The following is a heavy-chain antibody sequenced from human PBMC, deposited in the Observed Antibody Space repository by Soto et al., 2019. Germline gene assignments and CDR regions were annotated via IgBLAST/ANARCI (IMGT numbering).Heavy chain of an antibody. D-gene: IGHD3-10*01. CDR2: IKSKTDAGTT. Sequence: EVQLVESGGGLAEPGGSLRLSCAASGFSFTKAWMNWVRQAPGKGLEWVGRIKSKTDAGTTYYAAPVNGRFTVSRDDSKNTLYXQMNSLKIEDTAVYYCAADSRGPMAPHFDYWGQGALVTVSS. J-gene: IGHJ4*02. CDR1: GFSFTKAW. CDR3: AADSRGPMAPHFDY. V-gene: IGHV3-15*07.